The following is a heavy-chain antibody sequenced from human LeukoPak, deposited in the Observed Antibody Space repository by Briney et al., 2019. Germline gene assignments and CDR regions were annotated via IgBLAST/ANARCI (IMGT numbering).Heavy chain of an antibody. CDR1: GYTFTSYY. CDR2: INPSGGST. Sequence: GASVKVSCKASGYTFTSYYMHWVRQAPGQGLEWMGIINPSGGSTSYAQKFQGRVTMTRDTSTSTDYMELSSLRSEDTAVYYCARIADIAAAGTTIDYWGQGTLVTVSS. V-gene: IGHV1-46*01. J-gene: IGHJ4*02. D-gene: IGHD6-13*01. CDR3: ARIADIAAAGTTIDY.